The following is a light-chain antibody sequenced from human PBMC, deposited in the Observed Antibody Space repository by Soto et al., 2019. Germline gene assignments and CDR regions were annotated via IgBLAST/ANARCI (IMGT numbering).Light chain of an antibody. CDR3: QQYANLPLT. V-gene: IGKV1-33*01. CDR2: DAS. CDR1: DDISNY. J-gene: IGKJ3*01. Sequence: DIQMTQSPSSLSASVGDRVTITCQASDDISNYLNWYQQKPAKAPKVLIYDASHLESGVPSRFSGGGSGTEFTFTISSLQAEDIATYYCQQYANLPLTFGPGTKVDIK.